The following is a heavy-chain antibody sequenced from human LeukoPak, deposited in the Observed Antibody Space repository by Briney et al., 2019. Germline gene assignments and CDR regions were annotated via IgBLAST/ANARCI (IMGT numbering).Heavy chain of an antibody. CDR3: ARDYYGSGSYYIEYNWFDP. J-gene: IGHJ5*02. V-gene: IGHV3-30*04. CDR1: GFTFSSYA. D-gene: IGHD3-10*01. CDR2: ISYDGSNK. Sequence: GGSLRLSCAASGFTFSSYAMHWVRQAPGKGLEWVAVISYDGSNKYYADSVKGRFTISRDNSKNTLYLQMNSLRAEDTAVYYCARDYYGSGSYYIEYNWFDPWGQGTLVTVSS.